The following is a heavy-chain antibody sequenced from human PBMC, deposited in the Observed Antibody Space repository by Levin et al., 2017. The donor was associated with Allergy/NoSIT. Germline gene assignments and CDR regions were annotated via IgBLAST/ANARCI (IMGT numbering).Heavy chain of an antibody. CDR1: GFTFSSHN. D-gene: IGHD7-27*01. CDR3: ARDWAY. V-gene: IGHV3-48*01. Sequence: SGGSLRLSCAASGFTFSSHNMNWVRQAPGKGLEWVSYISSSSGTIHYADSVEGRFTISRDNAKNSLYLQMNSLRAEDTAVYYCARDWAYWGQGTLVTVSS. CDR2: ISSSSGTI. J-gene: IGHJ4*02.